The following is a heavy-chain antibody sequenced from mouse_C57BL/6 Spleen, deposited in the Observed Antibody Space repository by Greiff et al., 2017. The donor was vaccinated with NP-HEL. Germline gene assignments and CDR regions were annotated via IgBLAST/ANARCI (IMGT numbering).Heavy chain of an antibody. CDR2: IYPGDGDT. V-gene: IGHV1-82*01. CDR1: GYAFSSSW. D-gene: IGHD1-1*01. CDR3: ARDYYGSSQAWFAY. J-gene: IGHJ3*01. Sequence: VQLQQSGPELVKPGASVKISCKASGYAFSSSWMNWVKQRPGKGLEWIGRIYPGDGDTNYNGKFKGKATLTADKSSSTAYMQLSSLTSEDSAVYFCARDYYGSSQAWFAYWGQGTLVTVSA.